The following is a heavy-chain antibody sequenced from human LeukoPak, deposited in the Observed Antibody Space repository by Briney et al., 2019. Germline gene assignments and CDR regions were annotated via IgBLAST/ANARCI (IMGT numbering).Heavy chain of an antibody. Sequence: ASVKVSCKPSGYTFTGYCLNWVRQAPGQGLEWMGWINPNSGRTKFAQKIQDRVTMTRDTSISTAYMELSRLRSDDTAVYYCARDVGITMIVVVNNWFDPWGQGTLVTASS. D-gene: IGHD3-22*01. J-gene: IGHJ5*02. CDR3: ARDVGITMIVVVNNWFDP. V-gene: IGHV1-2*02. CDR2: INPNSGRT. CDR1: GYTFTGYC.